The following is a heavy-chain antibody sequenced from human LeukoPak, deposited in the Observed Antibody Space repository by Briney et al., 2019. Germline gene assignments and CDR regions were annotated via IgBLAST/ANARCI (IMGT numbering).Heavy chain of an antibody. D-gene: IGHD6-13*01. CDR1: GGSFSGYY. J-gene: IGHJ6*03. V-gene: IGHV4-34*01. CDR3: ASRVRIAAAGRYYYYYMGV. Sequence: SETLSLTCAVYGGSFSGYYWSWIRQPPGKGLEWIGEINHSGSTNYNPSLKSRVTISVDTSKNQFSLKLSSVTAADTAVYYCASRVRIAAAGRYYYYYMGVWGKGTTVTISS. CDR2: INHSGST.